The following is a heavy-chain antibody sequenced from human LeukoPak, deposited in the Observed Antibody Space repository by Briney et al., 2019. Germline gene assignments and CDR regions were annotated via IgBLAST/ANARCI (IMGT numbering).Heavy chain of an antibody. J-gene: IGHJ4*02. CDR1: GGSFSGYY. D-gene: IGHD5-18*01. V-gene: IGHV4-34*01. CDR2: INHSGST. Sequence: SETLSLTCAVYGGSFSGYYWSWIRQPPGKGLEWIGEINHSGSTNYNPSLKSRVTISVDTSKNQFSLKLSSVTAVDTAVYYCARGRVYSYGSRPFDYWGQGTLVTVSS. CDR3: ARGRVYSYGSRPFDY.